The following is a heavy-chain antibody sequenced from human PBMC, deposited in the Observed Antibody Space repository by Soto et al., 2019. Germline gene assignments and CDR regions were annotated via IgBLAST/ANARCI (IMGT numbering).Heavy chain of an antibody. V-gene: IGHV5-51*01. CDR1: GYSFTSYW. CDR3: ATHSKGHCMDV. J-gene: IGHJ6*02. CDR2: IFPGDSDT. Sequence: GESLKITCKGSGYSFTSYWIGRVRQLAGKGLEWMGIIFPGDSDTRYSPSFQGQVTISVDKSISTAYLQWSSLKASDTAMYYCATHSKGHCMDVWGQGTTVTVSS.